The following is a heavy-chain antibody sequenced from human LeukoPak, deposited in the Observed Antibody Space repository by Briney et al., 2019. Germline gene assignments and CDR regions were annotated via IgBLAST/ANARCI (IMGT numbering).Heavy chain of an antibody. J-gene: IGHJ6*03. CDR2: IHYTGST. D-gene: IGHD2-8*01. CDR3: ARNGYYCIDV. CDR1: VGSIGSYY. Sequence: ARPSETLSLTCTVSVGSIGSYYWGWIRQSPGNGLECIGYIHYTGSTNYNPSLKSRVTISVDKSKNQFSLNVNSLSAADTAVYYCARNGYYCIDVWGKGTTVTVSS. V-gene: IGHV4-59*12.